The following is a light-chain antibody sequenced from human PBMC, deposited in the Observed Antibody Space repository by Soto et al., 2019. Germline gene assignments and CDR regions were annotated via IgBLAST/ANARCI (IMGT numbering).Light chain of an antibody. CDR2: GAS. V-gene: IGKV3-20*01. Sequence: EIVLTQSPGTLSLSPGERATLSCRASQSVSSTYLAWYQQKPGQAPRLLIFGASSRASGIPDRFSGSGSGTDFTLTISRVEPEDLAVYYCQHYGSSSWTFGQGTRVDI. CDR1: QSVSSTY. CDR3: QHYGSSSWT. J-gene: IGKJ1*01.